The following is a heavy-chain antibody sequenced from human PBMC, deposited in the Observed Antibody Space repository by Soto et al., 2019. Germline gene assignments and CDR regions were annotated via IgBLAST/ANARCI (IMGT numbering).Heavy chain of an antibody. CDR3: ARLLRITIFGVGGMDV. J-gene: IGHJ6*02. CDR1: GYSFTSYW. CDR2: IDPSDSYT. Sequence: GESLKISCKGSGYSFTSYWISWVRQMPGKGLEWMGRIDPSDSYTNYSPSFQGHVTISADKSISTAYLQWSSLKASDTAMYYCARLLRITIFGVGGMDVWGQGTTVTVSS. D-gene: IGHD3-3*01. V-gene: IGHV5-10-1*01.